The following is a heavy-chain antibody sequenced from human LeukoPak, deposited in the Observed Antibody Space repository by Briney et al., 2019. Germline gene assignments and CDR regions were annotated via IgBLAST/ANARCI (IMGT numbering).Heavy chain of an antibody. J-gene: IGHJ4*02. Sequence: PSETLSLTCAVYGGSFSGYYWSWIRQPPGKGLEWIGEINHRGSTNYNPSLKSRLTISVGASRNQFSLKLTTVTAADTAVFYCARGLDSSGDYWGQGTLVTVSS. V-gene: IGHV4-34*01. CDR1: GGSFSGYY. CDR3: ARGLDSSGDY. D-gene: IGHD6-25*01. CDR2: INHRGST.